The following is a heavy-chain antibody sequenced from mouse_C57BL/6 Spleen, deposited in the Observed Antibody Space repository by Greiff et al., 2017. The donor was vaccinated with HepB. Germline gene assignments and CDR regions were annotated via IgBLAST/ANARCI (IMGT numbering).Heavy chain of an antibody. CDR2: ISSGSSTI. V-gene: IGHV5-17*01. J-gene: IGHJ1*03. CDR1: GFTFSDYG. Sequence: EVQVVESGGGLVKPGGSLKLSCAASGFTFSDYGMHWVRQAPEKGLEWVAYISSGSSTIYYADTVKGRFTISRDNAKNTLFLQMTSLRSEDTAMYYCARGGLLRAYFDVWGTGTTVTVSS. CDR3: ARGGLLRAYFDV. D-gene: IGHD1-1*01.